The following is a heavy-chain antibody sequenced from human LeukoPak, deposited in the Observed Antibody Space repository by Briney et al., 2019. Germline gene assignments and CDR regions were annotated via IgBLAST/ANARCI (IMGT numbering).Heavy chain of an antibody. Sequence: QSGGSLRLSCAASGFSFRNYAMSWVRQAPGKGLEWVSAISGSGGSTYYADSVKGRFTISRDNSKNTLYLQMNSLRAEDTAVYYCAKGQTGTRWYNWFDPWGQGTLVTVSS. D-gene: IGHD1-7*01. CDR3: AKGQTGTRWYNWFDP. CDR2: ISGSGGST. CDR1: GFSFRNYA. J-gene: IGHJ5*02. V-gene: IGHV3-23*01.